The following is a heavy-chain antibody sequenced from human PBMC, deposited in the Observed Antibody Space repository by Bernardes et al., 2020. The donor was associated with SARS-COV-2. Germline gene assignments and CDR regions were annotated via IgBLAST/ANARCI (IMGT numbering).Heavy chain of an antibody. CDR2: ISLKTDGETT. CDR1: GFTFPNAW. CDR3: ATMWMSWAY. D-gene: IGHD5-12*01. J-gene: IGHJ4*02. V-gene: IGHV3-15*01. Sequence: GGSLRLSCAASGFTFPNAWMTWVRQAPGKGLEWVGRISLKTDGETTKYAAPVKGRFTISRDDSKNTLYLQMNSLKIEDTGIYYCATMWMSWAYWGQGTPITVSS.